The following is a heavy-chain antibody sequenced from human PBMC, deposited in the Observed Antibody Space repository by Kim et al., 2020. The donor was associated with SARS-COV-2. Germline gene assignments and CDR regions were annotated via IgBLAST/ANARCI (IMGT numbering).Heavy chain of an antibody. CDR1: GFTFSSYG. Sequence: GGSLRLSCAASGFTFSSYGMHWVRQAPGKGLEWVAVILYDGSNKYYADSVKGRFTISRDNSKNTLYLQMNSLRAEDTAVYYCAKSVAGTSYYYYGMDVWGQGTTVTVSS. D-gene: IGHD6-19*01. CDR3: AKSVAGTSYYYYGMDV. J-gene: IGHJ6*02. V-gene: IGHV3-30*18. CDR2: ILYDGSNK.